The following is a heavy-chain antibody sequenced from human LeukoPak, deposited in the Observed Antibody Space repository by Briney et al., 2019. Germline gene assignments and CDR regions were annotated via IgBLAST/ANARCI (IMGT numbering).Heavy chain of an antibody. V-gene: IGHV3-33*01. Sequence: PGGSLRLSCAASGFTFSSYGMHWVRQAPGKGLEWVAIIWYDGSNKYYADSVKGRFTISRDNSKNTLYLQMNSLRAEDTAVYYCARDREARSSSWYADYWGQGTLVTVSS. CDR1: GFTFSSYG. J-gene: IGHJ4*02. D-gene: IGHD6-13*01. CDR3: ARDREARSSSWYADY. CDR2: IWYDGSNK.